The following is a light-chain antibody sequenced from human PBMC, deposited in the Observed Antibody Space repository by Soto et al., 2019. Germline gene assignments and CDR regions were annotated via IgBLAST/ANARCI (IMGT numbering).Light chain of an antibody. CDR3: QQYNSYPLT. J-gene: IGKJ5*01. CDR2: KAS. Sequence: DIQMTQSPSTLSASVGDRVIITCRASQSISRLLAWYQQRPGRAPTLLIYKASTLESGVPSRFSGSGSGTEFSLTISSLQTDDFATYYCQQYNSYPLTFGQGTRLEIK. V-gene: IGKV1-5*03. CDR1: QSISRL.